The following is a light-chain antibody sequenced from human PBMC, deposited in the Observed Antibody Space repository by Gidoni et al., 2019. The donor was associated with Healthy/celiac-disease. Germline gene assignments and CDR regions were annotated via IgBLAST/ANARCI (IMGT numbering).Light chain of an antibody. CDR2: GAS. Sequence: EIVLTQSPATLSVSPGERATLSCRASQSVSSNLAWYQQKPGQAPRLLIYGASTRATGIPARFSGSGSGTEFTLTISSLQSEDFAVYCCQQYNTWPPTFGPGTKVDIK. CDR1: QSVSSN. V-gene: IGKV3-15*01. J-gene: IGKJ3*01. CDR3: QQYNTWPPT.